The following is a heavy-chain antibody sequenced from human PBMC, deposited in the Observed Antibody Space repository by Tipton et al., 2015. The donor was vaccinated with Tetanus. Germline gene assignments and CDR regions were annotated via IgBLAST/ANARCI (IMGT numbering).Heavy chain of an antibody. V-gene: IGHV4-31*03. CDR3: ARTPPXGWYFDL. D-gene: IGHD1-14*01. CDR2: XYYSXXP. J-gene: IGHJ2*01. CDR1: GGSXSXGAXX. Sequence: TLSLTCTVSGGSXSXGAXXWSXXXQHXXXGLXWIGXXYYSXXPFYXPSLKGRVTXSVDTSKNQFXLKLXXVTAXDTAVXYCARTPPXGWYFDLWGRGSLLTVSS.